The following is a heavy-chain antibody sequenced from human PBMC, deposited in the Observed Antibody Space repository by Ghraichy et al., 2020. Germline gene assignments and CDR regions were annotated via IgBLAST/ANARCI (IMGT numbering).Heavy chain of an antibody. J-gene: IGHJ4*02. Sequence: SETLSLTCTVSGGSISSGGYYWSWIRQHPGKGLEWIGYIYYSGSTYYNPSLKSRVTISVDTSKNQFSLKLSSVTAADTAVYYCAREKPNYYFDYWGQGTLVTVSS. CDR1: GGSISSGGYY. CDR3: AREKPNYYFDY. D-gene: IGHD5-24*01. V-gene: IGHV4-31*03. CDR2: IYYSGST.